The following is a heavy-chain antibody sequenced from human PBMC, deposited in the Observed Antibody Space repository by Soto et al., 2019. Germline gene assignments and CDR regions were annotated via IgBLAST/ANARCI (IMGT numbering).Heavy chain of an antibody. Sequence: SETLSLTCTVSGGSIISYYWSWIRQPPGKGLEWIGYMYYSGGTNFNPSLKSRVTISVDTSKNQFSLKMSSVTAADTALYYCARVERGTATTVVDAFDIWGPGTMVTVSS. CDR2: MYYSGGT. J-gene: IGHJ3*02. CDR1: GGSIISYY. D-gene: IGHD1-1*01. V-gene: IGHV4-59*12. CDR3: ARVERGTATTVVDAFDI.